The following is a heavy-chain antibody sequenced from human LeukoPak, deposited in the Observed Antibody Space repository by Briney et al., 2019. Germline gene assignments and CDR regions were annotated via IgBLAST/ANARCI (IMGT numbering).Heavy chain of an antibody. CDR3: ASSQPPYDSSVIPGFDI. CDR2: INPNSGGT. CDR1: GYTFTGYY. V-gene: IGHV1-2*02. D-gene: IGHD3-22*01. Sequence: ASVKVSCKASGYTFTGYYMHWVRQAPGQGLEWMGWINPNSGGTNYAQKFQGRVTMTRDTSISTAYMELSRLRSDDTAVYYCASSQPPYDSSVIPGFDIWGQGTMVTVSS. J-gene: IGHJ3*02.